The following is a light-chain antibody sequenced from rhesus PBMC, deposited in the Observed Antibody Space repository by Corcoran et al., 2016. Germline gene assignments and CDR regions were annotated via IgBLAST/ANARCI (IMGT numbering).Light chain of an antibody. CDR2: KAS. Sequence: DIQMTQSPSSLSASVGDTVTITCRASQGISSWLAWYQQKPGKAPKLLIDKASSLQSGVPSRFSGSGSGTYCTLTISSLQSEDFATYYCQQYSSRPYSFGQGTKVEIK. J-gene: IGKJ2*01. CDR1: QGISSW. V-gene: IGKV1-22*01. CDR3: QQYSSRPYS.